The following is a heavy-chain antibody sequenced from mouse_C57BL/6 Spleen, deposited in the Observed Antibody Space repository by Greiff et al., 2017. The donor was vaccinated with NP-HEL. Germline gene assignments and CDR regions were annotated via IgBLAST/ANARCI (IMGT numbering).Heavy chain of an antibody. D-gene: IGHD1-1*01. CDR2: INPNNGGT. Sequence: EVQLQQSGPELVKPGASVKISCKASGYTFTDYYMNWVKQSHGKSLEWIGDINPNNGGTSYNQKFKGKATLTVDKSSSTAYMELRSLTSEDSAVYYCARYLTTVRGYYAMDYWGQGTSVTVSS. CDR3: ARYLTTVRGYYAMDY. CDR1: GYTFTDYY. V-gene: IGHV1-26*01. J-gene: IGHJ4*01.